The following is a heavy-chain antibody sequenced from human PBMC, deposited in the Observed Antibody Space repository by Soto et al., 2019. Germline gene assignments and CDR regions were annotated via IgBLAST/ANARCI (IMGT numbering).Heavy chain of an antibody. J-gene: IGHJ6*02. Sequence: PGESLKISCKGSGYSFTSYCIGWVRQMPGKGLEWMGIIYPGDSDTRYSPSFQGQVTISADKSISTAYLQWSSLKASDTAMYYCAGGGVRGVITRTRDYYGTDVWGQGTTVTVSS. D-gene: IGHD3-10*01. CDR2: IYPGDSDT. V-gene: IGHV5-51*01. CDR1: GYSFTSYC. CDR3: AGGGVRGVITRTRDYYGTDV.